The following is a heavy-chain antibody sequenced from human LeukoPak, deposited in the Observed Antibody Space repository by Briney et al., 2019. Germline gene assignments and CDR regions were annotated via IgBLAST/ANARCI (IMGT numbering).Heavy chain of an antibody. CDR1: AYTFTSYA. J-gene: IGHJ5*02. CDR2: INAGNGNT. Sequence: ASVKVSCKASAYTFTSYAMHWVRQAPGQRLEWMGWINAGNGNTKYSQKFQGRVTITRDTSASTAYMELSSLRSEDTAVYYCARDPAGAYDSSGYPWGQGTLVTVSS. D-gene: IGHD3-22*01. CDR3: ARDPAGAYDSSGYP. V-gene: IGHV1-3*01.